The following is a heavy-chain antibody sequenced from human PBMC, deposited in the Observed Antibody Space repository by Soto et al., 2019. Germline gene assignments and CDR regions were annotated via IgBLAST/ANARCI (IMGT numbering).Heavy chain of an antibody. D-gene: IGHD3-22*01. J-gene: IGHJ3*02. CDR3: ARGYYYDTSGYYSAFDI. Sequence: SETLSLTCTVSGGSISSDYWSWIRQPPGKGLEWVGYVYNNGGTKYNPSLKSRVTISVDTSNNQFSLKLTSVTAADTAVYYCARGYYYDTSGYYSAFDIWGQGTMVTVSS. CDR2: VYNNGGT. V-gene: IGHV4-59*01. CDR1: GGSISSDY.